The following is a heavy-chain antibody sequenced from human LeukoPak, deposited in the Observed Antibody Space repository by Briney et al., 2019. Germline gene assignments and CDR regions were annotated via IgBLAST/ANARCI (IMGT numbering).Heavy chain of an antibody. V-gene: IGHV1-46*01. J-gene: IGHJ3*02. D-gene: IGHD6-6*01. CDR1: GYTFTNYY. Sequence: ASVKVSCKASGYTFTNYYIHWVRQAPGQGLEWMGIINPSGGSTTYAQNFQGRVTMTRDTSTSTVYMELSSLRTEDTAVYYCARDLGEQLVSWAFDIWGQGTMVTVSS. CDR3: ARDLGEQLVSWAFDI. CDR2: INPSGGST.